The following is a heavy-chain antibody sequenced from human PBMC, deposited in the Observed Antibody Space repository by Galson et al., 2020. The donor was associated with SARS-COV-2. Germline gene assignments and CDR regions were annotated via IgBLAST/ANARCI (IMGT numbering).Heavy chain of an antibody. V-gene: IGHV7-4-1*02. CDR1: GYTFTSYA. Sequence: ASVKVSCKASGYTFTSYAMNWVRQAPGQGLEWMGWINTNTGNPTYAQGFTGRFVFSLDTSVSTAYLQISSLKAEDTAVYYCARELWFGELSMGSYYYYGMDVWGQGTTVTVSS. J-gene: IGHJ6*02. D-gene: IGHD3-10*01. CDR3: ARELWFGELSMGSYYYYGMDV. CDR2: INTNTGNP.